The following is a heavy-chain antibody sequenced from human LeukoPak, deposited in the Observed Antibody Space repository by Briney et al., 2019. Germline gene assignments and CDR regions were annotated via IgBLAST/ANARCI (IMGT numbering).Heavy chain of an antibody. Sequence: SETLSLTCTVSGGSISSYYWSWIRQPPGKGLEWIGYIYYSGSTSYSPSLKSRVTISADTSKNQFSLKLSSVTAADTAVYYCARDVPLREYMDVWGKGTTVTVSS. V-gene: IGHV4-59*01. CDR1: GGSISSYY. CDR2: IYYSGST. J-gene: IGHJ6*03. CDR3: ARDVPLREYMDV.